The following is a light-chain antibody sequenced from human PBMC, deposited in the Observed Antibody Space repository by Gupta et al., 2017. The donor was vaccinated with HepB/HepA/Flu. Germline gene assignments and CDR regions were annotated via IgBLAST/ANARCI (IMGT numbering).Light chain of an antibody. CDR1: QSVSSN. J-gene: IGKJ4*01. V-gene: IGKV3-15*01. CDR2: GAS. Sequence: EIVMTQSPAPLSVSPGERATLSCRASQSVSSNLAWYQQTPGQAPRLLLDGASTRATGIPARFSGSGSGTEFTLTISSLQSEDFAVYYCQQYNNWPLTFGGGTKVEIK. CDR3: QQYNNWPLT.